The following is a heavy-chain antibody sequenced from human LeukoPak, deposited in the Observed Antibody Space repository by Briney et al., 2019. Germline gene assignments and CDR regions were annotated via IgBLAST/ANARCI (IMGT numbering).Heavy chain of an antibody. J-gene: IGHJ4*02. CDR3: ASFSFYDILTGYYEDDY. Sequence: ASETLSLTCAVSGGSISSSSYNWGWIRQPPGKGLEWIGSIYYSGSTYYNPSLKSRVTISVDTSKNQFSLKLSSVTAADTAVYYCASFSFYDILTGYYEDDYWGQGTLVTVSS. CDR2: IYYSGST. D-gene: IGHD3-9*01. V-gene: IGHV4-39*07. CDR1: GGSISSSSYN.